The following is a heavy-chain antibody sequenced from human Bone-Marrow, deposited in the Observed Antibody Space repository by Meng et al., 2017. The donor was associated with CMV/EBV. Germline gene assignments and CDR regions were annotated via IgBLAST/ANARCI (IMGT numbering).Heavy chain of an antibody. CDR3: AREGYCSSTTYYKDYCYGMDV. CDR1: GASISSYY. V-gene: IGHV4-59*01. D-gene: IGHD2-2*01. J-gene: IGHJ6*02. Sequence: GSLRLSCTVSGASISSYYWSWIRQPPGKGLEWIGYIYYSGSTNYNPSLKSRVTISVDTSKNQFSLRLTSVTAADTAVYYCAREGYCSSTTYYKDYCYGMDVWGQGTTVTVSS. CDR2: IYYSGST.